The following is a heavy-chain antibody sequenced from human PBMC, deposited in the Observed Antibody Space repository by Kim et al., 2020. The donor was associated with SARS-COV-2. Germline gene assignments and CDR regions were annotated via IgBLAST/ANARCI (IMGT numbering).Heavy chain of an antibody. CDR2: INHSGST. Sequence: SETLSLTCAVYGGSFSGYYWSWIRQPPGKGLEWIGEINHSGSTNYNPSLKSRVTISVDTSKNQFSLKLSSVTAADTAVYYCARGQAGAGLDYWGQGTLVT. J-gene: IGHJ4*02. CDR1: GGSFSGYY. D-gene: IGHD6-19*01. CDR3: ARGQAGAGLDY. V-gene: IGHV4-34*01.